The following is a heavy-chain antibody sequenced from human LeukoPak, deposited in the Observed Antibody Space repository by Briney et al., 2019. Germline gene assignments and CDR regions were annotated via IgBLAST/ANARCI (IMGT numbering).Heavy chain of an antibody. D-gene: IGHD6-19*01. Sequence: PSETLSLTCAVYGGSFSGYYWSWIRQPPGKGLEWIGEINHSGSTNYNPSLKSRVTISVDTSKNQFSLKLSSVTAADTAVYYCASMPFSGWYWFDPWGQGTLVTVSS. V-gene: IGHV4-34*01. J-gene: IGHJ5*02. CDR1: GGSFSGYY. CDR2: INHSGST. CDR3: ASMPFSGWYWFDP.